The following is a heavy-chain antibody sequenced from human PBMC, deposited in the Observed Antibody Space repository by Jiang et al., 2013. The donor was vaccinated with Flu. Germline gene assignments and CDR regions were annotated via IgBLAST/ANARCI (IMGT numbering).Heavy chain of an antibody. D-gene: IGHD3-10*01. Sequence: VQLLESGGGLVRPGGSLRLSCAASGFTFSSYAMSWVRQAPGKGLEWVSAISDGGGSTYYADSVKGRFTISRDNSKNTLYLQMNSLRAEDTAVYSCAKRGYYGSGHGMDVWGQGTTVTVSS. V-gene: IGHV3-23*01. CDR3: AKRGYYGSGHGMDV. CDR1: GFTFSSYA. J-gene: IGHJ6*02. CDR2: ISDGGGST.